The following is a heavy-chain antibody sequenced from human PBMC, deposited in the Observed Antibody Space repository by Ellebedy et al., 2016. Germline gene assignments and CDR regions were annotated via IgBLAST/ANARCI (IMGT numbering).Heavy chain of an antibody. J-gene: IGHJ3*02. V-gene: IGHV3-74*01. D-gene: IGHD5-12*01. CDR1: GFGFSGQW. Sequence: GESLKISXAASGFGFSGQWMHWVRQAPDKGLLWVARIKYVGTYTAYADSVKGRFTISRDNAKNTLSLQMNNLRAEDTAVYYCATGFYHYGAFNIWGQGTMVTVSS. CDR3: ATGFYHYGAFNI. CDR2: IKYVGTYT.